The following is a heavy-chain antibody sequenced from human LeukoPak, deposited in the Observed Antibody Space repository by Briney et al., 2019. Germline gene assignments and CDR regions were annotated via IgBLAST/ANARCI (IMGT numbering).Heavy chain of an antibody. CDR1: GFTFRDYY. J-gene: IGHJ5*02. V-gene: IGHV3-11*01. Sequence: GGSLRLSCAASGFTFRDYYMSWIRQAPGKGLEWVSYISSSGSTIYYADSVKGRFTISRDNAKNSLYLQMNSLRAEDTAVYYCARGDSEWELGPSFDPWGQGTLVTVSS. CDR3: ARGDSEWELGPSFDP. D-gene: IGHD1-26*01. CDR2: ISSSGSTI.